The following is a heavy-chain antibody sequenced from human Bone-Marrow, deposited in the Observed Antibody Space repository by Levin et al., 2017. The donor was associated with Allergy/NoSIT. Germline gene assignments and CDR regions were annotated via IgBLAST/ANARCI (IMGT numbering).Heavy chain of an antibody. CDR1: GFAFSTYS. D-gene: IGHD6-19*01. J-gene: IGHJ4*02. Sequence: QPGGSLRLSCAASGFAFSTYSMNWVRQAPGKGLEWVSYIDKTSSPIFYADSVRGRYTISRDNAKNSLYLQMNSLRDEDTAVYYCASNMAVADGGLDYWGQGTLVTVSS. CDR3: ASNMAVADGGLDY. V-gene: IGHV3-48*02. CDR2: IDKTSSPI.